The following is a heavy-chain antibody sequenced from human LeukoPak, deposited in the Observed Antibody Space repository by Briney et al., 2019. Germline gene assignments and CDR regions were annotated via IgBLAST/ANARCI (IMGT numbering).Heavy chain of an antibody. CDR2: ISGSGGST. CDR1: GFTFSSYG. CDR3: ARQGGNGWYTGWFDP. J-gene: IGHJ5*02. D-gene: IGHD6-19*01. Sequence: GGSLRLSCAASGFTFSSYGMSWVRQAPGKGLEWVSAISGSGGSTYYADSVKGRFTISRDNSKNTLYLQMNSLRAEDTAVYYCARQGGNGWYTGWFDPWGQGILVTVSS. V-gene: IGHV3-23*01.